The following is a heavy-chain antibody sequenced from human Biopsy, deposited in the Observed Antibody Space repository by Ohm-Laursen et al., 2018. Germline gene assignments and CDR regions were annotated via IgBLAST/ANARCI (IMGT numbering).Heavy chain of an antibody. J-gene: IGHJ4*02. Sequence: GTLSLTWTVSGDSINSSYWSWIRQPPGKGLEWIGFISNSGNTNHNPSLKSRVTISVDTSKNQISLKLDSVTVADTAVFYCARRGSGGRSFDYWGQGSLVTVSS. V-gene: IGHV4-59*08. CDR1: GDSINSSY. CDR2: ISNSGNT. CDR3: ARRGSGGRSFDY. D-gene: IGHD2-15*01.